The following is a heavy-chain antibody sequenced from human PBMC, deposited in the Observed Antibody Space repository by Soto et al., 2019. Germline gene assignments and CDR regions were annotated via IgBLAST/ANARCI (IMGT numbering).Heavy chain of an antibody. CDR3: ARDGRPVVTPTQPYWYFDL. CDR2: IWYDGSNK. J-gene: IGHJ2*01. Sequence: QVQLVESGGGVVQPGRSLRLSCAASGFTFSSYGIHWVRQAPGKGLEWVAVIWYDGSNKYYADSVKGRFTISRDNYKNTLYLQMNSLRAEDTAVYYCARDGRPVVTPTQPYWYFDLWGRGTLVTVSS. D-gene: IGHD2-21*02. V-gene: IGHV3-33*01. CDR1: GFTFSSYG.